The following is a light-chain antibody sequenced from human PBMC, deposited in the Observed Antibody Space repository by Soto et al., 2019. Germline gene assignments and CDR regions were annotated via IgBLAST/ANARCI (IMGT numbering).Light chain of an antibody. V-gene: IGKV1-5*03. CDR3: QQYDSYSRFT. CDR1: QSISGW. CDR2: KAS. Sequence: DIQMTQSPSTLSASVGDRVTITCRASQSISGWLAWYQQKPGKAPNLLIYKASSLERGVPSRFNGSGSGTEFTLTISSLQLDDFATYYCQQYDSYSRFTFGPGTKVDI. J-gene: IGKJ3*01.